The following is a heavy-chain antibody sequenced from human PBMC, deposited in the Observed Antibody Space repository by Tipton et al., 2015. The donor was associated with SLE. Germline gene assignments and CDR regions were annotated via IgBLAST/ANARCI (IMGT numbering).Heavy chain of an antibody. V-gene: IGHV4-39*07. J-gene: IGHJ6*02. CDR3: ARGPSNFDWLPSYAMDV. CDR2: IYHSGST. D-gene: IGHD3-9*01. CDR1: GGSMSTSDYY. Sequence: TLSLTCSVSGGSMSTSDYYWGWIRQPPGEGLEWIGSIYHSGSTNYNPSLRSRVTMSVDESKNQFSLNLNSVTAADTAVYYCARGPSNFDWLPSYAMDVWGQGTTVTVSS.